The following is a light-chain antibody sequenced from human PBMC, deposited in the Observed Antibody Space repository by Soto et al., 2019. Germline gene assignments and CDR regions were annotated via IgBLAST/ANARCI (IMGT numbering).Light chain of an antibody. Sequence: SALTQPTSVSGSPGQSITISCTGTSSDVGGYNYVSWYQQHPGKAPKLMIYDVSKRPSGVSNRFSGSKSGNTAPLTISGLQAEDEADYYCSSYTSSSTYVFGTETKVTVL. CDR3: SSYTSSSTYV. J-gene: IGLJ1*01. CDR1: SSDVGGYNY. V-gene: IGLV2-14*01. CDR2: DVS.